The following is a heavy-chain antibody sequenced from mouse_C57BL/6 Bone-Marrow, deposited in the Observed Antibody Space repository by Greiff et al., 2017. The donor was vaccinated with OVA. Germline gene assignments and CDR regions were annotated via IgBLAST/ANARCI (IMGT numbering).Heavy chain of an antibody. Sequence: EVQGVESGGGLVQPGGSMKLSCAASGFTFSDAWMDWVRQSPEKGLEWVAEIRNKANNHATYYAESVKGRFTISRDDSKSSVYLQMNSLRAEDTGIYYCTTSMVTTNWYFDVWGTGTTVTVSS. CDR2: IRNKANNHAT. J-gene: IGHJ1*03. CDR3: TTSMVTTNWYFDV. CDR1: GFTFSDAW. V-gene: IGHV6-6*01. D-gene: IGHD2-2*01.